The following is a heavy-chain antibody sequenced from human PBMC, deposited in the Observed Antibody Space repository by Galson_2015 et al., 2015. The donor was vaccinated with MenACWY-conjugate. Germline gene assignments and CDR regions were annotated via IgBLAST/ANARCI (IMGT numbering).Heavy chain of an antibody. CDR2: INSDGRST. CDR3: ARLGGNYRTTSHFDY. CDR1: GFRFSSYN. D-gene: IGHD1-26*01. J-gene: IGHJ4*02. V-gene: IGHV3-74*01. Sequence: SLRLSCAASGFRFSSYNMNWVRQAPGKGLVWVSRINSDGRSTSYADSVKGRFTISRDNAKNTLYLQMNSLRAEDTAVYYCARLGGNYRTTSHFDYWGQGTLVTVSS.